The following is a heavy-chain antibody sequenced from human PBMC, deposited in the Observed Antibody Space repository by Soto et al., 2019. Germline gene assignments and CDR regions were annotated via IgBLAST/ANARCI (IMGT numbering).Heavy chain of an antibody. CDR2: LFYSGGT. Sequence: SETLSLTCTVSGGSISSYYWSWIRQPPGKGLEWIGYLFYSGGTNYTPSLKSRATISVDTSKNQFSLKLTSVTAADTAVYYCARDTSGYYGYFDDWGQGTLVTVYS. D-gene: IGHD3-22*01. CDR1: GGSISSYY. J-gene: IGHJ4*02. V-gene: IGHV4-59*01. CDR3: ARDTSGYYGYFDD.